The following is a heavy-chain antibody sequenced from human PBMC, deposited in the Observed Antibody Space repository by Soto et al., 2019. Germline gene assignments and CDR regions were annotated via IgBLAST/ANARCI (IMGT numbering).Heavy chain of an antibody. D-gene: IGHD6-13*01. CDR1: GFTFSSYG. CDR2: ISYDGSNK. J-gene: IGHJ4*02. CDR3: AKDSYSRPFDY. V-gene: IGHV3-30*18. Sequence: QVQLVESGGGVVQPGRSLRLSCAASGFTFSSYGMHWVRQAPGKGLEWVAVISYDGSNKYYADSVKGRFTISRDNSKNTLYLQINSLRAEDTAVYYCAKDSYSRPFDYWGQGTLVTVSS.